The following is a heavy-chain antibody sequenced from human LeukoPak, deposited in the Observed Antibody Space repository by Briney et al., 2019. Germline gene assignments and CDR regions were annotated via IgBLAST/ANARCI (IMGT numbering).Heavy chain of an antibody. V-gene: IGHV1-18*04. CDR3: ARGGSGGVCNY. CDR2: ISAYNGNT. Sequence: ASVKVSCKPSGYTFIGFYIHWVRQAPGQGLEWMGWISAYNGNTNYAQKFQGRVTMTTDTSTSTAYMELRSLRSDDTAVYYCARGGSGGVCNYWGQGTLVTVSS. CDR1: GYTFIGFY. J-gene: IGHJ4*02. D-gene: IGHD3-10*01.